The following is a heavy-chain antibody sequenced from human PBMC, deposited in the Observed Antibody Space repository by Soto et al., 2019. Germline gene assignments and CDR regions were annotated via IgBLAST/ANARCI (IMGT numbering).Heavy chain of an antibody. V-gene: IGHV1-18*01. J-gene: IGHJ4*02. CDR2: ISAYNGNT. CDR3: ARDAPPGDY. Sequence: QVQLVQSGAEVKKPGASVKVSCKASGYTFTSYGISWVRQAPGQGLEWMGWISAYNGNTKYAQKLQGRVSMTTDAATSTADMELRSLRSDDTAGYYCARDAPPGDYWGQGTLVTVSS. CDR1: GYTFTSYG.